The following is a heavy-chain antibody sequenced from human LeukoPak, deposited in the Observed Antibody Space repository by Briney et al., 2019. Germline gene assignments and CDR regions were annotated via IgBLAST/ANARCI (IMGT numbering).Heavy chain of an antibody. CDR3: ARGSTPRGFYYYMDV. CDR2: INWNGDST. Sequence: PGGSLRLSCAASGFIFDDYGMSWVRQAPGKGLEWVSGINWNGDSTRCADSVKGRFTISRDNAKNSLYLQMNSLRVEDTAFYYCARGSTPRGFYYYMDVWGKGTTVTVSS. V-gene: IGHV3-20*04. J-gene: IGHJ6*03. D-gene: IGHD3-16*01. CDR1: GFIFDDYG.